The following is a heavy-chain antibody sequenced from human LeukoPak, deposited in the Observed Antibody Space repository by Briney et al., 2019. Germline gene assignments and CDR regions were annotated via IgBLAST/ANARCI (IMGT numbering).Heavy chain of an antibody. D-gene: IGHD3-9*01. V-gene: IGHV3-74*01. J-gene: IGHJ3*02. CDR1: GFTFSNYW. CDR2: INTDESST. Sequence: GGSLRLSCAASGFTFSNYWMHWVRQAPGKGLVWVSRINTDESSTNYADSVKGRFTISRDNAKKTLYLQMNSLTAEDTAVYYCARGQTYYDGSTGYHYYAFDMWGQGTMVTVSS. CDR3: ARGQTYYDGSTGYHYYAFDM.